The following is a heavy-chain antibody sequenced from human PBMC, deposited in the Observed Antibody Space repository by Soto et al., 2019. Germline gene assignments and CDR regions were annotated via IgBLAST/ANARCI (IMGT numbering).Heavy chain of an antibody. D-gene: IGHD2-15*01. V-gene: IGHV4-59*01. J-gene: IGHJ4*02. CDR1: GGSISSYY. CDR2: IYYSGST. CDR3: ARGYCSGGSCGLFDY. Sequence: ETLSLTCTVSGGSISSYYWSWIRQPPGKGLEWIGYIYYSGSTNYNPSLKSRVTISADTSKNQFSLKLSSVTAADTAVYYCARGYCSGGSCGLFDYWGQGTLVTVSS.